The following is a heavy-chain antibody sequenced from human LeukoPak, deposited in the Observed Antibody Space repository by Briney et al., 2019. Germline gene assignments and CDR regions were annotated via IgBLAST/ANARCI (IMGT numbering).Heavy chain of an antibody. CDR2: IRYDGSNK. Sequence: GGSLRLSCAASGFTFSSFGMHWVRQAPGKGLEWVAFIRYDGSNKYYADSVKGRFTISRDNSKNTLYLQMNSLRAEDTAVYYCAKDLEGSSGWSSSYFQHWGQGTLVTVSS. D-gene: IGHD6-19*01. J-gene: IGHJ1*01. CDR3: AKDLEGSSGWSSSYFQH. CDR1: GFTFSSFG. V-gene: IGHV3-30*02.